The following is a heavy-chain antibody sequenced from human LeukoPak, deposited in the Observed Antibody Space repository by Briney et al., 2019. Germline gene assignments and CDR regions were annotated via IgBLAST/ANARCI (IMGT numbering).Heavy chain of an antibody. D-gene: IGHD3-3*01. J-gene: IGHJ3*02. Sequence: SETLSLTCTVCGGSISSYYWSWIRQPAGKGLEWIGRIYTTGSTNYNPSLKSRVTMSVDTSKNQFSLKLSSVTAADTAVYYCARDGEYGITIFGVVIEDAFDIWGQGTMVTVSS. V-gene: IGHV4-4*07. CDR1: GGSISSYY. CDR2: IYTTGST. CDR3: ARDGEYGITIFGVVIEDAFDI.